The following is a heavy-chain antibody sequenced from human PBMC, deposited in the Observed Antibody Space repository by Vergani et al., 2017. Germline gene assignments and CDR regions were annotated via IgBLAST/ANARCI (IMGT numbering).Heavy chain of an antibody. V-gene: IGHV3-72*01. CDR1: GFTFSDHY. Sequence: EVQLVESGGGLVQPGGSLRLSCAASGFTFSDHYMDWVRQAPGKGLEWVGRTRNKANSYTTEYAASVKGRFTISRDDSKNSLYLQMNSLKIEDTAVDYCARLGYCSSTTCRQAFDIWGQGTMVSVSS. CDR2: TRNKANSYTT. D-gene: IGHD2-2*01. J-gene: IGHJ3*02. CDR3: ARLGYCSSTTCRQAFDI.